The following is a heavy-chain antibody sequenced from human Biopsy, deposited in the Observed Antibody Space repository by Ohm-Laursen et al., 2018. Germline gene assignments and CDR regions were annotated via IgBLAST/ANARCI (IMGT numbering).Heavy chain of an antibody. Sequence: PSLTLSLTCTVSGVSVNSGGFYWSSLRQHPGKGPEWFGDIYYSETTYSNPSLKSLVTISVDTSKNQFTRKLNSVTAADTAVYYCARRPYGGPRYWYFDLGGRGTRVTVSS. CDR1: GVSVNSGGFY. CDR3: ARRPYGGPRYWYFDL. V-gene: IGHV4-31*01. CDR2: IYYSETT. J-gene: IGHJ2*01. D-gene: IGHD4-23*01.